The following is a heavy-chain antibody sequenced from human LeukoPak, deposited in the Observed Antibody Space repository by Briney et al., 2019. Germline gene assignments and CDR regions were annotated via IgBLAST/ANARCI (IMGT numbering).Heavy chain of an antibody. CDR1: GGSISSYY. CDR2: IYTSGST. D-gene: IGHD3-3*01. J-gene: IGHJ6*03. Sequence: SETLSLTCTVSGGSISSYYWSWIRQPAGKGLEWIGRIYTSGSTNYNPSLKSRVTMSVDTSKNQFSLKLSSVTAADTAVYYCARDRDFWSGYYPDNYYYYMDVWDKGTTVTVSS. CDR3: ARDRDFWSGYYPDNYYYYMDV. V-gene: IGHV4-4*07.